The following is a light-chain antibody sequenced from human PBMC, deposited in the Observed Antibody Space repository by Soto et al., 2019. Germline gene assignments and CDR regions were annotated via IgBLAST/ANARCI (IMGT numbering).Light chain of an antibody. CDR2: EGS. CDR1: SSDVGSYNF. J-gene: IGLJ1*01. Sequence: QSARTQPASVSGSPGQSITISCNGTSSDVGSYNFVSWYQQHPGNAPKVMIYEGSKRPSGVSTRFSGSKSGNTASLIISGLRAEDEADYYCCSYAGSSTHVFGTGTKLTVL. V-gene: IGLV2-23*01. CDR3: CSYAGSSTHV.